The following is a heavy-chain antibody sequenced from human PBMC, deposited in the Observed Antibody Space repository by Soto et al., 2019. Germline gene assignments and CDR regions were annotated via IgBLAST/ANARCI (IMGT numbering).Heavy chain of an antibody. CDR1: GASVTDHY. CDR3: AKGSDAPFRGFDI. J-gene: IGHJ3*02. D-gene: IGHD3-3*01. V-gene: IGHV4-59*02. Sequence: QVQLQESGPGLVRYSETLSLTCTVSGASVTDHYWNWIRQPPGKELEWLGFTHYTGHSLYNPSLKSRLTLSVDTSPNQFSLKLTSVTAADTAFYYCAKGSDAPFRGFDIWGQGTKVTFSS. CDR2: THYTGHS.